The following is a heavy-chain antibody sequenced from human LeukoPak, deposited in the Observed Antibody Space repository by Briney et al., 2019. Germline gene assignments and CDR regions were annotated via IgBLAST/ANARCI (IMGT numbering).Heavy chain of an antibody. J-gene: IGHJ5*02. CDR3: ARVVVPAAIEGSWFDP. CDR2: IYYSGST. CDR1: GGSVSSCSYY. Sequence: PSETLSLTCTVSGGSVSSCSYYWSWIRQPPGKGLEWIGYIYYSGSTNYNPSLKSRVTISVDTSKNQFSLKLSSVTAADTAVYYCARVVVPAAIEGSWFDPWGQGTLVTVSS. V-gene: IGHV4-61*01. D-gene: IGHD2-2*02.